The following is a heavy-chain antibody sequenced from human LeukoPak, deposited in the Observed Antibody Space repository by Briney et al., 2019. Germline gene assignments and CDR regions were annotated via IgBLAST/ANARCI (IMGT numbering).Heavy chain of an antibody. Sequence: SETLSLTCTVSGGSLSSSSYYWGWIRQPPGTGLEWIGSIHYSGSTYYNPSLKSRVTISVDTSKNQFSLKLSSVTAADTAVYYCARDRVKVRYFDRSLAFDIWGQGTMVTVSS. CDR2: IHYSGST. CDR1: GGSLSSSSYY. CDR3: ARDRVKVRYFDRSLAFDI. D-gene: IGHD3-9*01. J-gene: IGHJ3*02. V-gene: IGHV4-39*07.